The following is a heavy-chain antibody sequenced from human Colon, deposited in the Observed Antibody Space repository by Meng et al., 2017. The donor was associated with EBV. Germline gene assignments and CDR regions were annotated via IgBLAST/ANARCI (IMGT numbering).Heavy chain of an antibody. J-gene: IGHJ4*02. Sequence: GRLQASGPGLANPSQTLSPTCTGSGCATSRGGYYWSWIRQHPGKGLEWIGYIYYSGSTYYNPSLKSRVTISIDTSKNQFSLKLSSVTAADTAVYYCARGPSRWLQFSFDYWGQGTLVTVSS. V-gene: IGHV4-31*03. D-gene: IGHD5-24*01. CDR3: ARGPSRWLQFSFDY. CDR1: GCATSRGGYY. CDR2: IYYSGST.